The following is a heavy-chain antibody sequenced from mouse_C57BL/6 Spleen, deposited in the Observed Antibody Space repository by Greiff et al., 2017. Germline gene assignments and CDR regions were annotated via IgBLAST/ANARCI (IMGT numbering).Heavy chain of an antibody. CDR2: INYDGSST. V-gene: IGHV5-16*01. CDR1: GFTFSDYY. J-gene: IGHJ4*01. Sequence: EVQVVESEGGLVQPGSSMKLSCTASGFTFSDYYMAWVRQVPEKGLEWVANINYDGSSTYYLDSLKSRFIISRDNAENILYLQMSSLKSEDTATYYCARDRGFNWDEDYYYAMDYWGQGTSVTVSS. D-gene: IGHD4-1*01. CDR3: ARDRGFNWDEDYYYAMDY.